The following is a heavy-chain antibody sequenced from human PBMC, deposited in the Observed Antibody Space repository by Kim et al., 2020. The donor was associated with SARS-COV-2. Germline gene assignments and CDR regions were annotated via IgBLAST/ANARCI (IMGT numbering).Heavy chain of an antibody. V-gene: IGHV3-53*01. CDR3: ARIRYYFDSSGPTYFFDY. Sequence: KGRFTISRDNLKNQLYFQMNNLRAEDTAVYYCARIRYYFDSSGPTYFFDYWGQGTLVTVSS. D-gene: IGHD3-22*01. J-gene: IGHJ4*02.